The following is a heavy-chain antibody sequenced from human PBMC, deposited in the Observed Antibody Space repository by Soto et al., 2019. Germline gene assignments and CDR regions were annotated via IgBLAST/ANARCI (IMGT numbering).Heavy chain of an antibody. CDR1: GFTFSSYS. CDR3: ASDPGDSSGYYYFLDY. CDR2: ISSSSSTI. Sequence: GGSLRLSCAASGFTFSSYSMNWVRQAPGKGLEWVSYISSSSSTIYYADSVKGRFTISRDNAKNSLYLQMNSLRDEDTAVYYCASDPGDSSGYYYFLDYWGQGTLVTVSS. V-gene: IGHV3-48*02. D-gene: IGHD3-22*01. J-gene: IGHJ4*02.